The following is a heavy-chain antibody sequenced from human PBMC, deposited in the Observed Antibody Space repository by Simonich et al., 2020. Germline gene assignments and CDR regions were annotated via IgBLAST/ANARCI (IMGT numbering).Heavy chain of an antibody. CDR1: GFTFSSYS. D-gene: IGHD2-2*01. V-gene: IGHV3-21*01. CDR3: AGGVYCSSTSCSTYYYYGMDV. J-gene: IGHJ6*02. Sequence: EVQLVESGGGLFKPGGSLRLSCAASGFTFSSYSMNWVRQAPGKGLEWVSSNSSSSSYLYYAGSVKGRFTISRDNAKNSMYRQMNSLRAEDTAVYYCAGGVYCSSTSCSTYYYYGMDVWGQGTTVTVSS. CDR2: NSSSSSYL.